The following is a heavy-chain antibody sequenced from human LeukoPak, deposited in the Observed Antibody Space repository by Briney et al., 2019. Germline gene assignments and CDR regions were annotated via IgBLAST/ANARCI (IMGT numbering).Heavy chain of an antibody. CDR1: GGSFSDYY. Sequence: PSETLSLTCGVRGGSFSDYYWSWIRQTPGKGREWIGDINPSGGTSYNPSLKSRLTISVDTSMNQFSLKLTSVTAADTALYYCARLGLYTSSWYRFYYFDYWGPGTLVTVSS. V-gene: IGHV4-34*01. CDR3: ARLGLYTSSWYRFYYFDY. CDR2: INPSGGT. D-gene: IGHD6-13*01. J-gene: IGHJ4*02.